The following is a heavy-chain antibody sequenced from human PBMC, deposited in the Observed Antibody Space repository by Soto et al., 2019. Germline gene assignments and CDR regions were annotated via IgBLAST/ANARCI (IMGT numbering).Heavy chain of an antibody. D-gene: IGHD4-17*01. V-gene: IGHV3-48*01. Sequence: EVLLVESGGGLVQPGGSLRLSCAASGSTLSTYGMNWVRQAPGKGLEWVSYISSSSHTIFYADSVKRRFIISRDNAKSSLFRQMSSLRAEDSAVYYGAARSDYAGFDVWGQGTMVTVSS. CDR2: ISSSSHTI. J-gene: IGHJ3*01. CDR3: AARSDYAGFDV. CDR1: GSTLSTYG.